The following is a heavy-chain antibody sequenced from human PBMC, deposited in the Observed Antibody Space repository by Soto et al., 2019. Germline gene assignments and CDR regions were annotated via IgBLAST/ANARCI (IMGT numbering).Heavy chain of an antibody. D-gene: IGHD1-26*01. CDR1: GFTFSSYA. Sequence: GGSLRRSCAASGFTFSSYAMSWVRQAPGKGLEWVSAISGSGGSTYYADSVKGRFTISRDNSKNTLYLQMNSLRAEDTAVYYCAISNSGSFPYYFDYWGQGTLVTVSS. CDR2: ISGSGGST. V-gene: IGHV3-23*01. CDR3: AISNSGSFPYYFDY. J-gene: IGHJ4*02.